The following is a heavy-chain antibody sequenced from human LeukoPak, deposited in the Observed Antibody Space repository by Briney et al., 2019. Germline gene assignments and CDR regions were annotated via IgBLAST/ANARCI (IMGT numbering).Heavy chain of an antibody. CDR1: GFTFSNAW. J-gene: IGHJ4*02. D-gene: IGHD3-9*01. Sequence: PGGSLRLSCAASGFTFSNAWMSWVRQAPGTGLEWVGRIKSKTDGGTTDYAAPVKGRFTISRDDSKNTLYLQMNSLKTEDTAVYYCTTRLYDILTGYYLFDYWGQGTLVTVSS. V-gene: IGHV3-15*01. CDR2: IKSKTDGGTT. CDR3: TTRLYDILTGYYLFDY.